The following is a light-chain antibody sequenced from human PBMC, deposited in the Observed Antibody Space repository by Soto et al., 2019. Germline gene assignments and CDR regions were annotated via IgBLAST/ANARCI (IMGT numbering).Light chain of an antibody. V-gene: IGKV3-20*01. CDR3: QQYGSSGT. J-gene: IGKJ1*01. Sequence: EIVLTRSPETVSLSPGGSGTXTKRASQSVSNNYLAWYQQKPGQDPRLLIYGASNRATGIQDRFSRSGSGTDFTLTISRLEPEDFAVYYCQQYGSSGTFGQGTKVDIK. CDR2: GAS. CDR1: QSVSNNY.